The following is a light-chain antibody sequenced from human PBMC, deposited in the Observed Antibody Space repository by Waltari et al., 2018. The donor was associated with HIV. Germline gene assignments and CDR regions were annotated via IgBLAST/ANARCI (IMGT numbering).Light chain of an antibody. CDR3: QHYDNLPLT. J-gene: IGKJ4*01. V-gene: IGKV1-33*01. CDR1: QDISNY. Sequence: DIQMIQSPSSLSASVGDRVSITCQASQDISNYLNWHQQKPGKAPKLLIYDASNLETGVPSRFSGSGSGTDFTLTISNLQPEDIATYYCQHYDNLPLTFGGGTKVEIK. CDR2: DAS.